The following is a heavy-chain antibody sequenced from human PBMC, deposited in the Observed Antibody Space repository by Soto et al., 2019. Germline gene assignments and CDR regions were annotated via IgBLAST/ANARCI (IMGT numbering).Heavy chain of an antibody. D-gene: IGHD6-19*01. Sequence: EVALLESGGGLVQPGGSLRLSCAVSGFTFSSFSMTWVRQAPGKGLQWVSAISGSGGTTYYADSVKDRFTISRDNSKSTLFLQMHSLRAEDTAVYYCAKYGRDSSAWKADYWGQGTLVTVSS. CDR2: ISGSGGTT. J-gene: IGHJ4*02. CDR1: GFTFSSFS. V-gene: IGHV3-23*01. CDR3: AKYGRDSSAWKADY.